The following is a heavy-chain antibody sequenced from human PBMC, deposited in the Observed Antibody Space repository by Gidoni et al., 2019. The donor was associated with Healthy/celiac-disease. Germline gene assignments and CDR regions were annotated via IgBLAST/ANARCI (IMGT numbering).Heavy chain of an antibody. Sequence: QVQLVESGGGVVQPGRSLRLSCAASGFTFSSYAMHWVRQAPGKGLEWVGVISYDGSNKYYADSVKGRFTISRDNSKNTLYLQMNSLRAEDTAVYYCARLTPGVDWLPIDYWGQGTLVTVSS. CDR1: GFTFSSYA. V-gene: IGHV3-30-3*01. CDR3: ARLTPGVDWLPIDY. D-gene: IGHD3-9*01. J-gene: IGHJ4*02. CDR2: ISYDGSNK.